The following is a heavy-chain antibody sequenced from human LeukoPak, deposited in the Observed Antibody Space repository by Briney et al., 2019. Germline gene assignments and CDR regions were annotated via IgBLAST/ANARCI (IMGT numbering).Heavy chain of an antibody. D-gene: IGHD4-11*01. J-gene: IGHJ4*02. CDR3: ARGGSNYEYHLDS. Sequence: GESLQISCQASGFMFSNYWIGWGRPLPGKGLEWMGVIYPGDSDTRYSPSFQGQVTISADKSITTAYLQWSSLKASDNAMYYCARGGSNYEYHLDSWGQGTLVTVSS. CDR1: GFMFSNYW. V-gene: IGHV5-51*01. CDR2: IYPGDSDT.